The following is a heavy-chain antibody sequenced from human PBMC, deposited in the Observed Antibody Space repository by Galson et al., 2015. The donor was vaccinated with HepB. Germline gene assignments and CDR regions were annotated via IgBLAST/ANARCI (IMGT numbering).Heavy chain of an antibody. CDR3: VKGVRSDSYYYNMDV. V-gene: IGHV3-64D*06. D-gene: IGHD2-21*01. J-gene: IGHJ6*02. CDR1: GFIFSSYA. CDR2: INTNGRST. Sequence: SLRLSCAASGFIFSSYAMSWVRQAPGKGLEYVSAINTNGRSTYYADSVKGRFTISRDNAKNTLYLQMSTLRAEDTGVYYCVKGVRSDSYYYNMDVWGQGTTVAVSS.